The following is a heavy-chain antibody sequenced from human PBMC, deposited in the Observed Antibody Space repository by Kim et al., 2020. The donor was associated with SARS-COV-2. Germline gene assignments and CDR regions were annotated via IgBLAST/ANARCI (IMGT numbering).Heavy chain of an antibody. Sequence: DYEVSVKSRITINPGTSKNQFSLQLNSVTPEDTAVYYCARDLPGTTPFDYWGQGTLVTVSS. V-gene: IGHV6-1*01. D-gene: IGHD1-1*01. J-gene: IGHJ4*02. CDR3: ARDLPGTTPFDY.